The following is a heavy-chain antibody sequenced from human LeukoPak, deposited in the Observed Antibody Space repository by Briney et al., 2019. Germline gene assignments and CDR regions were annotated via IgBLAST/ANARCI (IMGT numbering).Heavy chain of an antibody. Sequence: GGSLRLSCAASGFTFSSYSMNWVRQAPGKGLEWVSSISSSSSYIYYADSVKGRFTISRDNAKNSLYLQMNSLRAEDTAVYYCAGAYSSGWYGRNYFDYWGQGTLVTVSS. CDR2: ISSSSSYI. CDR1: GFTFSSYS. J-gene: IGHJ4*02. D-gene: IGHD6-19*01. V-gene: IGHV3-21*01. CDR3: AGAYSSGWYGRNYFDY.